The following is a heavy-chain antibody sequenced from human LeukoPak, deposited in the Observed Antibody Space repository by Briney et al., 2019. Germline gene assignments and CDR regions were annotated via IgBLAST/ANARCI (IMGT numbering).Heavy chain of an antibody. D-gene: IGHD4-23*01. CDR1: GFTFSTYS. CDR3: ARDQSGPFYGGNSQFDY. V-gene: IGHV3-48*04. CDR2: ISDGTSTV. J-gene: IGHJ4*02. Sequence: PGGSLRLSCAASGFTFSTYSMNWIRQAPGKGLEWVAYISDGTSTVYYTDSVKGRFTISRDNAKNSLYLQMNSLRAEDTAVYYCARDQSGPFYGGNSQFDYWGQGTLVTVSS.